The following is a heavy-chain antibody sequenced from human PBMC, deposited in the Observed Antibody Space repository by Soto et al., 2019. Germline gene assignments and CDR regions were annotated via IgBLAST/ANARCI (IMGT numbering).Heavy chain of an antibody. CDR1: GFTFDDYA. D-gene: IGHD5-12*01. Sequence: GGSLRLSCAASGFTFDDYAMHWVRQAPGKGLEWVSGISWNSGSIGYADSVKGRFTISRDNAKNSLYLQMNSLRAEDTALYYCAKDGSGYDYAYYYYYGMDVWGQGTTVTVSS. CDR3: AKDGSGYDYAYYYYYGMDV. J-gene: IGHJ6*02. V-gene: IGHV3-9*01. CDR2: ISWNSGSI.